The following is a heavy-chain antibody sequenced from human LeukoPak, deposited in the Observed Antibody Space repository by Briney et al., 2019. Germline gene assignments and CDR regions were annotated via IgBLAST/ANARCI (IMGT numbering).Heavy chain of an antibody. J-gene: IGHJ4*02. D-gene: IGHD1-26*01. V-gene: IGHV1-18*01. Sequence: ASVKVSCKASGYTFTSYGISWVRQAPGQGLEWMGWISAYNGNTNYAQKLQGRVTMTTDASTSTAYMELRSLRPDDTAVYYCALSGSYAPFDYWGQGTLVTVSS. CDR3: ALSGSYAPFDY. CDR2: ISAYNGNT. CDR1: GYTFTSYG.